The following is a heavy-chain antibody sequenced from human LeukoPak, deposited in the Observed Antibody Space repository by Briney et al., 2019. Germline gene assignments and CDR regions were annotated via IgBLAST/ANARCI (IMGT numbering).Heavy chain of an antibody. Sequence: SETLSLTCTVSGGSISSSSYYWGWIRQPPGKGLEWIGSIYYSGSTYYNPSLKSRVTISVDTSMNQFSLKLSSVTAADTAVYYCASMVRGDLYYFDYWGQGTLVTVSS. V-gene: IGHV4-39*07. J-gene: IGHJ4*02. D-gene: IGHD3-10*01. CDR2: IYYSGST. CDR3: ASMVRGDLYYFDY. CDR1: GGSISSSSYY.